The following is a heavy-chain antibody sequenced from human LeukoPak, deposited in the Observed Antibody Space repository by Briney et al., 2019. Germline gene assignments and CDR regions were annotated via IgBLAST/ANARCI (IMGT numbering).Heavy chain of an antibody. D-gene: IGHD3-16*01. J-gene: IGHJ4*02. V-gene: IGHV3-23*01. CDR1: GFTFNIYS. CDR3: ARIGGRIQEGYYDY. Sequence: GGSLRLSCAASGFTFNIYSMNWVRQAPGRGLEGVSIINSRGGTTYYADSVKGRFTICRYKSKNRLYVEMTRLRAEDTAVYYCARIGGRIQEGYYDYWGQGTLVTVSS. CDR2: INSRGGTT.